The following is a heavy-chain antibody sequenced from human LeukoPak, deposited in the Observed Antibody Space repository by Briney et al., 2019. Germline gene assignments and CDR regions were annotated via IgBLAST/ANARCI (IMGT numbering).Heavy chain of an antibody. J-gene: IGHJ4*02. CDR3: GRVFGGNRYFDH. V-gene: IGHV4-38-2*01. CDR1: GYSISGAYY. D-gene: IGHD4-23*01. Sequence: PSETLSLTCAVSGYSISGAYYWGWIRQPPGKGLEWLGSIYHSGSTYYNPSLKSRVTISVDTSKNQFSLKLSSVTAADTAVYYCGRVFGGNRYFDHWGQGTLVTVSS. CDR2: IYHSGST.